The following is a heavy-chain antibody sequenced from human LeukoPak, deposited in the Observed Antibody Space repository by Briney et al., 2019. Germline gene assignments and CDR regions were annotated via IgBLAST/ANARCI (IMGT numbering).Heavy chain of an antibody. Sequence: GRSLRLSCAASGFTFDGYGMYWVRQAPGKGLEWVSGITWNSDDMAYADSVKGRFTISRDNAKNCLYLQMNSLRVEDTALYYCTKVTDWRAGFDYWGQGTLVTVSS. J-gene: IGHJ4*02. D-gene: IGHD3-9*01. CDR3: TKVTDWRAGFDY. V-gene: IGHV3-9*01. CDR2: ITWNSDDM. CDR1: GFTFDGYG.